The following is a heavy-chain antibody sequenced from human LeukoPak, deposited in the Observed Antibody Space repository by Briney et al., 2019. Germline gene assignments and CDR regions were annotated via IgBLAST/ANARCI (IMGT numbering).Heavy chain of an antibody. V-gene: IGHV1-69*13. CDR3: ASSGGHVVVTAYYFDY. CDR2: IIPIFGTA. J-gene: IGHJ4*02. Sequence: SVKVSCKASGGTFSSYAISWVRQAPGQGLEWMGGIIPIFGTANYAQKFQGRVTITADESTSTAFMELSSLRSEDTAVYYCASSGGHVVVTAYYFDYWGQGTLVTVSS. CDR1: GGTFSSYA. D-gene: IGHD2-21*02.